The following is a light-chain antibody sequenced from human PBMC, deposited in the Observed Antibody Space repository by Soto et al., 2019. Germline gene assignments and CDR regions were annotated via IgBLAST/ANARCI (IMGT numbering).Light chain of an antibody. Sequence: DIQMTQSPSSLSASVGDRVTITCRASPSVLTYLNWYQRKRGKAPKVLIYVAFALQSGVPSRFIGRWSGTDVTLTVSSLQPGDIATYYCQQRFTTPYTFCQATKLEIK. CDR1: PSVLTY. J-gene: IGKJ2*01. V-gene: IGKV1-39*01. CDR3: QQRFTTPYT. CDR2: VAF.